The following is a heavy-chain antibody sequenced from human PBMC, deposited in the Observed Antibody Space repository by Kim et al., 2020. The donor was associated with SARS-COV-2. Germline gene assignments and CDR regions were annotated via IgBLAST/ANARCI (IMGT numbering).Heavy chain of an antibody. D-gene: IGHD1-7*01. V-gene: IGHV3-21*01. J-gene: IGHJ6*02. CDR1: GFTFSSYS. CDR3: ARGSIEDWNYSELTVGGMDV. Sequence: GGSLRLSCAASGFTFSSYSMNWVRQAPGKGLEWVSSISSSSSYIYYADSVKGRFTISRDNAKNSLYLQMNSLRAEDTAVYYCARGSIEDWNYSELTVGGMDVWGQGTTVTVSS. CDR2: ISSSSSYI.